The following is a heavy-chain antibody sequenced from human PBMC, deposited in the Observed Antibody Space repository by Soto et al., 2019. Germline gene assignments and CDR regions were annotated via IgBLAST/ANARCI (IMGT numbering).Heavy chain of an antibody. V-gene: IGHV4-30-4*01. CDR2: IYYSGST. D-gene: IGHD2-15*01. CDR1: GGSISSGDYY. J-gene: IGHJ2*01. Sequence: QVQLQESGPGLVKPSQTLSLTCTVSGGSISSGDYYWSWIRQPPGKGLEWIGYIYYSGSTYYNPSPKSRVTISVDTSKSQSSLKLSSVTAAATAVYYCARVVNRPVRFDLWGRGTLVTVSS. CDR3: ARVVNRPVRFDL.